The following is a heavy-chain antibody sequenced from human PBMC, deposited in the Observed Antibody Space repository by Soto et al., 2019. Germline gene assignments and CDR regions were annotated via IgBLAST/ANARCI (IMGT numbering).Heavy chain of an antibody. CDR1: GGSISSGGYS. J-gene: IGHJ4*02. Sequence: SETLSLTCAVSGGSISSGGYSWSWIRQPPGKGLEWIGYIYHSGSTYYNPSLKSRVTISVDRSKNQFSLKLSSVTAADSAIYYCAKEGTSGLYYFDYWGQGTLVTVSS. D-gene: IGHD6-19*01. V-gene: IGHV4-30-2*01. CDR3: AKEGTSGLYYFDY. CDR2: IYHSGST.